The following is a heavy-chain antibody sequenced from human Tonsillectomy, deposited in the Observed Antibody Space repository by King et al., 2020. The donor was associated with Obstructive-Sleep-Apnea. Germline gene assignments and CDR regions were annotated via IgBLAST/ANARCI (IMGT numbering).Heavy chain of an antibody. CDR1: GCTFDDYA. CDR3: VKGDYGSGQSGGDV. D-gene: IGHD3-10*01. Sequence: GQLVQSGGGLVQPGRSLRLSCAVSGCTFDDYAMHWVRQAPGKGLEWVSGISWNSGTIGYVDSVKGRLTISRDNAKNSLYRQMNSLRAGDTALYYCVKGDYGSGQSGGDVWGQGTTVTVSS. J-gene: IGHJ6*02. V-gene: IGHV3-9*01. CDR2: ISWNSGTI.